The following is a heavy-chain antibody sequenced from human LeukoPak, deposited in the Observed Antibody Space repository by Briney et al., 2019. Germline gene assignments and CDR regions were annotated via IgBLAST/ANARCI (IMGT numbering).Heavy chain of an antibody. CDR1: GGSISSGGYY. V-gene: IGHV4-61*08. CDR2: IYYSGST. CDR3: ARVSRIWFGDFAFDY. D-gene: IGHD3-10*01. J-gene: IGHJ4*02. Sequence: PSETLSLTCAVSGGSISSGGYYWSWIRQPPGKGLEWIGYIYYSGSTNYNPSLKSRVTIPVGTSKNQFSLKLSSVTAADTAVYYCARVSRIWFGDFAFDYWGQGTLVTVSS.